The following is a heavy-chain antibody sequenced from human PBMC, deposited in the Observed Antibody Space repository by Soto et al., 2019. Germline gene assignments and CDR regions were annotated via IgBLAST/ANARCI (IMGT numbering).Heavy chain of an antibody. Sequence: PGESLRISCKGSGYSFTSYWIGWVRQMPGKGLEWMGIIYPGDSDTRYSPSFQGQVTISADKSISTAYLQWSSLKASDTAMYYCARTLTTVTTTYYYYYGMDVWGQGTTVTVSS. D-gene: IGHD4-17*01. V-gene: IGHV5-51*01. CDR1: GYSFTSYW. J-gene: IGHJ6*02. CDR2: IYPGDSDT. CDR3: ARTLTTVTTTYYYYYGMDV.